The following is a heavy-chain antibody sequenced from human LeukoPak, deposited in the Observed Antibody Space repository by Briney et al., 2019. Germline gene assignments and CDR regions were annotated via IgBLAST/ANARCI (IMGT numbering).Heavy chain of an antibody. V-gene: IGHV5-51*01. CDR1: GYTFTDYW. J-gene: IGHJ4*02. Sequence: RGESLRISCKASGYTFTDYWIGWVRQMPGKGLEWMGIIFPGDSDTKYSPSFQGQATVAANTTISTAFLLWSSLEAADTAMYFCVRYVDTAIVGIYFDYWGQGTLVTVSS. CDR3: VRYVDTAIVGIYFDY. D-gene: IGHD5-18*01. CDR2: IFPGDSDT.